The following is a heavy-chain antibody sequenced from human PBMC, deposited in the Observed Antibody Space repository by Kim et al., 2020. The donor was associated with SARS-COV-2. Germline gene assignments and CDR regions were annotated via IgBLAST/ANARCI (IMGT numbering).Heavy chain of an antibody. J-gene: IGHJ4*02. D-gene: IGHD3-10*01. CDR1: GGSISSYY. CDR2: IYYSGST. Sequence: SETLSLTCTVSGGSISSYYWSWIRQPPGKGLEWIGYIYYSGSTNYNPSLKSRVTISVDTSKNQFSLKLSSVTAADTAVYYCVRGFGYWGQGTLVTVSS. CDR3: VRGFGY. V-gene: IGHV4-59*13.